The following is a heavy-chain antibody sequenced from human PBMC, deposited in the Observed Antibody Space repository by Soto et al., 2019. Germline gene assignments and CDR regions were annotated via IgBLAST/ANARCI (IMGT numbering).Heavy chain of an antibody. D-gene: IGHD6-6*01. J-gene: IGHJ3*02. Sequence: GGSLRLSCAASGFTFSSYAMHWVRQAPGKGLEWVAVISYDGSNKYYADSVKGRFTISRDNSKNTLYLQMNSLRAEDTAVYYCAREIAARRYGLDAFDIWGQGTMVTVSS. V-gene: IGHV3-30-3*01. CDR1: GFTFSSYA. CDR2: ISYDGSNK. CDR3: AREIAARRYGLDAFDI.